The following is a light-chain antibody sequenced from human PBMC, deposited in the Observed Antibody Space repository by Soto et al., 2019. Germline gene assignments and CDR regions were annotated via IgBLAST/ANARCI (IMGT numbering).Light chain of an antibody. CDR2: DAS. J-gene: IGKJ1*01. CDR3: QQLNNYPRT. V-gene: IGKV3D-20*02. CDR1: QSVISSY. Sequence: EIVLTQSPGSLSLSPGERATLSCRASQSVISSYLAWYQHQPGQAPRLLIYDASNRATGIPARFSGSGSGTEFTLTISSLQPEDFATYYCQQLNNYPRTFGQGTKVDI.